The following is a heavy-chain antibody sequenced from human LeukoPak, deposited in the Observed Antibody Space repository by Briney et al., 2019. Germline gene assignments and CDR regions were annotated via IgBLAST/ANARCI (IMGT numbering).Heavy chain of an antibody. D-gene: IGHD2-2*01. J-gene: IGHJ6*02. V-gene: IGHV3-48*01. CDR2: ISSSSSTI. CDR1: GFTFSSYS. CDR3: ARDHTIVVVPAARGGRRYYYGMDV. Sequence: GGSLRLSCAASGFTFSSYSMNWVRQAPGKGLEWVSYISSSSSTIYYADSVKGRFTISRDNSKNTLYLQMNSLRAEDTAVYYCARDHTIVVVPAARGGRRYYYGMDVWGQGTTVTVSS.